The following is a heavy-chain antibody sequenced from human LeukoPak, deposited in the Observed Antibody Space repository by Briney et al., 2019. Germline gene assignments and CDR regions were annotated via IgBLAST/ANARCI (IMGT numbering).Heavy chain of an antibody. Sequence: PGESLKISCKGSGYTFTNYWIGWVRQMPGKGLEWMGIIYPGDSDTRYSPSFQGQVTISADKSISPAYLQWSNLKASDTAMYYCALPGRVYYDSSGYSDAFDIWGQGTMVTVSS. J-gene: IGHJ3*02. CDR3: ALPGRVYYDSSGYSDAFDI. CDR2: IYPGDSDT. D-gene: IGHD3-22*01. CDR1: GYTFTNYW. V-gene: IGHV5-51*01.